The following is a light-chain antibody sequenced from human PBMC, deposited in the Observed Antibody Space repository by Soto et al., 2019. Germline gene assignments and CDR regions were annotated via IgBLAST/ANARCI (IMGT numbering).Light chain of an antibody. V-gene: IGKV3-15*01. CDR1: QSVSSN. CDR2: GAS. Sequence: EIVMTQSPATLSVSPGERATLSCRASQSVSSNLAWYQQKPGQAPRLLIYGASTRATGIPARVSGSGSGTEFTLTISSLQSEDFAVYYCQQYNNWLGTFGQGTKVEIK. CDR3: QQYNNWLGT. J-gene: IGKJ1*01.